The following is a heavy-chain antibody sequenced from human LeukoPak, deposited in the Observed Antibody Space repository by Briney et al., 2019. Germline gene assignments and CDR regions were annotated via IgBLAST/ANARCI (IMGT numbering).Heavy chain of an antibody. Sequence: GRSLRLSCAASGFAFNTYAMHWVRQPPGQGLEWVALIWHDGSHKFYSNSVRGQFTISRDNSKNTVSLQMNNLRPEDTAVYYCAGEIFGSGSYPDFWGQGTLVTVSS. V-gene: IGHV3-33*01. D-gene: IGHD3-10*01. CDR3: AGEIFGSGSYPDF. CDR2: IWHDGSHK. CDR1: GFAFNTYA. J-gene: IGHJ4*02.